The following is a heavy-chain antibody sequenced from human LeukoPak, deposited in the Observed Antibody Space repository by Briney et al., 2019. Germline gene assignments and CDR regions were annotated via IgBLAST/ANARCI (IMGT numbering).Heavy chain of an antibody. CDR1: GFTFNVYS. CDR2: ITKNSNDI. Sequence: PGGSLRLSCAASGFTFNVYSMSWVRQAPGKGLEWVSYITKNSNDIHYADSVKGRFTISRDNAKNSLYLQMNSLRAEDTAVYYCAELGITMIGGVWGKGTTVTISS. J-gene: IGHJ6*04. D-gene: IGHD3-10*02. V-gene: IGHV3-48*01. CDR3: AELGITMIGGV.